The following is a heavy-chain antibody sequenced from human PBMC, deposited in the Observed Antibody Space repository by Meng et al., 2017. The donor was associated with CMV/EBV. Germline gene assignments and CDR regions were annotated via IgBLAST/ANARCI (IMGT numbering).Heavy chain of an antibody. CDR2: IIPIFGPP. CDR1: GRTLLSYV. D-gene: IGHD1-26*01. V-gene: IGHV1-69*01. CDR3: ARDGNSIVGATHFDY. J-gene: IGHJ4*02. Sequence: SGRTLLSYVLRWLPQPPGQGLESLGGIIPIFGPPHSAQRFQCRVPITADESPSTAYMELSSLRSEDTAVYYCARDGNSIVGATHFDYWGQGTLVTVSS.